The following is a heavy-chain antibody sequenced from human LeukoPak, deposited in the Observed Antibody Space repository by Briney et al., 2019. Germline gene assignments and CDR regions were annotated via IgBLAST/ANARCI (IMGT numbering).Heavy chain of an antibody. Sequence: PGGSLRLSCAASGFTFSSYEMNWVRQAPGKGLEWVSYISSSGSTIYYADSVKGRFTISRDNAKNSLYLQMNSLRAEDTAVYYCASTGYSSGWSPLDYWGQGTLVTVSS. D-gene: IGHD6-19*01. CDR1: GFTFSSYE. J-gene: IGHJ4*02. CDR3: ASTGYSSGWSPLDY. V-gene: IGHV3-48*03. CDR2: ISSSGSTI.